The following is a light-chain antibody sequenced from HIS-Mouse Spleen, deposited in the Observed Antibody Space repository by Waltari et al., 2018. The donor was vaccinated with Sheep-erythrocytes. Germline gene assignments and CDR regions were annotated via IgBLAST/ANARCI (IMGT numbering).Light chain of an antibody. Sequence: AIQLTQSPSSLSASVGDRVTITCRASQGISSALAWYQQKPGKAPKLLIYDASSLESAVPSRFSGSGSGTDFTLTISSLQPEDFATYYCQQFNSYPHGYTFGQGTKLEIK. J-gene: IGKJ2*01. CDR2: DAS. CDR1: QGISSA. V-gene: IGKV1-13*02. CDR3: QQFNSYPHGYT.